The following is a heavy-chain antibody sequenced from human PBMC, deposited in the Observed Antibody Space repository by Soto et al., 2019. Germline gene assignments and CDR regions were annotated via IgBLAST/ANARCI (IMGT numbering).Heavy chain of an antibody. D-gene: IGHD6-13*01. J-gene: IGHJ4*02. CDR3: ARAEGQQLVAPLLDFDY. V-gene: IGHV1-18*01. Sequence: QVQLVQSGAEVKKPGASVKVSCKASGYTFTSYGISWVRQAPGQGLEWMGWISAYNGNTNYAQKLQGRVTMSTDTSTSTAYMELRSLRSDDTAVYYCARAEGQQLVAPLLDFDYWGQGTLVTVSS. CDR1: GYTFTSYG. CDR2: ISAYNGNT.